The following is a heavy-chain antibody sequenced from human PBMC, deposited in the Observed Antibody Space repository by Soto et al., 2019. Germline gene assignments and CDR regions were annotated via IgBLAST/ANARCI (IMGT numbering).Heavy chain of an antibody. D-gene: IGHD1-26*01. Sequence: GGSLRLSCAASGFSFSSYAMSWVRQAPGKGLEWVSLISGGSTYYADSVKGRFTISRDNSKNTLYLEMNSLRAEDTAVYYCAKGVGAPYYFDHWGQGTLVTVS. CDR3: AKGVGAPYYFDH. J-gene: IGHJ4*02. V-gene: IGHV3-23*01. CDR1: GFSFSSYA. CDR2: ISGGST.